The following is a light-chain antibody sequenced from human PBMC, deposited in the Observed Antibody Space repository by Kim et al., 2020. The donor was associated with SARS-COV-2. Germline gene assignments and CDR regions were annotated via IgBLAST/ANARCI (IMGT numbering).Light chain of an antibody. Sequence: SYELTQPPSVSVSPGQTASITCSGDKLGDKYACWYQQKPGQSPVLVIYQDSKRPSGITERFSGSNSGNTATLTISGTQAMDEADYYCQAWDSSTGVFGGGTQLT. J-gene: IGLJ3*02. CDR2: QDS. CDR1: KLGDKY. V-gene: IGLV3-1*01. CDR3: QAWDSSTGV.